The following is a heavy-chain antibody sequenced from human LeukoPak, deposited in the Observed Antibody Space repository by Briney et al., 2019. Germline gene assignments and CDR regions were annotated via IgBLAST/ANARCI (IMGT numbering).Heavy chain of an antibody. CDR3: ARDTGMTTVTLFDY. J-gene: IGHJ4*02. CDR2: IIPIFGTA. CDR1: GGTFSSYA. D-gene: IGHD4-17*01. V-gene: IGHV1-69*05. Sequence: SVKVSCKASGGTFSSYAISWVRQAPGQRLEWMGGIIPIFGTANYAQKFQGRVTITTDESTSTAYMELSSLRSEDTAVYYCARDTGMTTVTLFDYWGQGTLVTVSS.